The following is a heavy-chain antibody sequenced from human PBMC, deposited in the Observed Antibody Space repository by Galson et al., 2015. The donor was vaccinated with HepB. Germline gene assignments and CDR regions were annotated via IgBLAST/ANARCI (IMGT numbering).Heavy chain of an antibody. Sequence: SETLSLTCTVSGGSISSSSYYWGWIRQPPGKGLEWIGSIYYSGSTYYNPSLKSRVTISVDTSKNQFSLKLSSVTAADTAVYYCARIALEYDFWSGSVYYYYYMDVWGKGTTVTVSS. CDR1: GGSISSSSYY. CDR3: ARIALEYDFWSGSVYYYYYMDV. J-gene: IGHJ6*03. CDR2: IYYSGST. D-gene: IGHD3-3*01. V-gene: IGHV4-39*07.